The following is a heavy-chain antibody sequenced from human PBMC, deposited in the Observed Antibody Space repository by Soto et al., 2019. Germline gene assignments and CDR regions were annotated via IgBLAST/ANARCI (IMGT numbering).Heavy chain of an antibody. CDR3: ARQSAMPPHSYSGMDV. J-gene: IGHJ6*02. D-gene: IGHD2-2*01. Sequence: QVHLVQSGAEVKKPGSSVKVSCTASGGTFGSYTVTWVRQAPGQGLEWMGEIIPMFGTASYAQQLQGRVTLTADKSTTTAHMELRSLRSDDTAVYFCARQSAMPPHSYSGMDVWGQGTTVTVSS. CDR2: IIPMFGTA. CDR1: GGTFGSYT. V-gene: IGHV1-69*06.